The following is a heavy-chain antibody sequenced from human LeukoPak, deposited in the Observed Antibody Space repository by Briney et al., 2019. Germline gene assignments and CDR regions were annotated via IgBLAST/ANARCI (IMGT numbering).Heavy chain of an antibody. V-gene: IGHV3-23*01. D-gene: IGHD3-22*01. Sequence: GGSLRLSCAASGFTFSAYAVTWVRQAPGKGLEWVSAISGSAARTYYADSVKGRFTISRDNSKNTVYLQMNSLRAEDTAVYYCAKRYPYDSSTYASDYWGQGALVTVSS. CDR1: GFTFSAYA. J-gene: IGHJ4*02. CDR2: ISGSAART. CDR3: AKRYPYDSSTYASDY.